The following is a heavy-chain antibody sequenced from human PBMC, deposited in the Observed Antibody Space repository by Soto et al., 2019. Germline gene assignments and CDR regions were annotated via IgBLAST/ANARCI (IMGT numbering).Heavy chain of an antibody. Sequence: EVQLLESGGGLVQPGGSLRLSCAASGFTFSGYAMNWVRQAPGKGLEWVSGISGSGADTYYADPVKGRFTISRDNSKNTLYLQMNSLSAEDTAVYYCARGWQGDYWGQGTLVTVSS. J-gene: IGHJ4*02. CDR3: ARGWQGDY. CDR1: GFTFSGYA. CDR2: ISGSGADT. V-gene: IGHV3-23*01. D-gene: IGHD6-19*01.